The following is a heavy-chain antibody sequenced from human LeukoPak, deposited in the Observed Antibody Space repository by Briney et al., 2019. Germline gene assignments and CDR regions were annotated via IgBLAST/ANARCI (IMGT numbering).Heavy chain of an antibody. CDR2: IGGGSDA. CDR3: ARGAGGGPDDY. Sequence: GGSLRLSCAGSGFTFSTFAMRWVRQAPGKGLDWVSSIGGGSDAHYADSAKGRFTISSDNTQNTLSLQMNNLRSEDTAIYYCARGAGGGPDDYWGQGILVTVSS. J-gene: IGHJ4*02. V-gene: IGHV3-23*01. D-gene: IGHD4-23*01. CDR1: GFTFSTFA.